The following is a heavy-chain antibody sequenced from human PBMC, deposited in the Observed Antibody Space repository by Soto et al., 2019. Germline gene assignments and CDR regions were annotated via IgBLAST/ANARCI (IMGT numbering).Heavy chain of an antibody. CDR2: IYYSGST. CDR1: GGSVSSSSYY. V-gene: IGHV4-39*01. CDR3: ARAAGYNWNDGDYYYGMDV. J-gene: IGHJ6*02. Sequence: SETLSLTCTVSGGSVSSSSYYWGWIRQPPGKGLEWIGSIYYSGSTYYNPSLKSRVTISVDTSKNQFSLKLSSVTAADTAVYYCARAAGYNWNDGDYYYGMDVWGQGTTVTVSS. D-gene: IGHD1-20*01.